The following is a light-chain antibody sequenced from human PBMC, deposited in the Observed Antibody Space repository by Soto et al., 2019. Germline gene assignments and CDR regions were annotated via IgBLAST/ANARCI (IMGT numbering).Light chain of an antibody. CDR2: LNSDGSH. CDR3: QTWGTGIQV. CDR1: SGHSSYA. J-gene: IGLJ3*02. V-gene: IGLV4-69*01. Sequence: QPVLTQSPSASASLGASVTLTCTLSSGHSSYAIAWHQQQPDKGPRYLMRLNSDGSHSKGDGIPDRFSGSTSGAERYLTISSLQSEDEADYYCQTWGTGIQVFGGGTKLTVL.